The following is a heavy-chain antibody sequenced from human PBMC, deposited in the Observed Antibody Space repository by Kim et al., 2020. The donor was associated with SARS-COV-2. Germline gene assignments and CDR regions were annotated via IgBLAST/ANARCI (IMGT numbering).Heavy chain of an antibody. D-gene: IGHD6-13*01. V-gene: IGHV4-59*13. J-gene: IGHJ4*02. CDR2: IYYTGST. CDR3: ARAASISWYAYCFDY. CDR1: NGSISISY. Sequence: SETLSLTCTVSNGSISISYWNWIRQPPGKGLEWIGYIYYTGSTNYNPSLKSRVTISVDTSKNQFSLELGSVTAADTAVYYCARAASISWYAYCFDYWGQGTLITVSS.